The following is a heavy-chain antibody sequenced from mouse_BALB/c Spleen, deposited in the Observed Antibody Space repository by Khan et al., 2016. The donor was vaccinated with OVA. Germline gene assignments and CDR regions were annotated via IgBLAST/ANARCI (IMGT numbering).Heavy chain of an antibody. CDR2: ISTGDTT. CDR3: ARDYWFVY. J-gene: IGHJ3*01. Sequence: EVKLVESGGGLVKPGGSLKVSCAASGFTFSNYAMSWVRQTPEKRLEWVASISTGDTTYYPDSVKGRFTISRDNARNILYLQMSSRRSDDTAMYYCARDYWFVYWGQGTLVTVSA. CDR1: GFTFSNYA. V-gene: IGHV5-6-5*01.